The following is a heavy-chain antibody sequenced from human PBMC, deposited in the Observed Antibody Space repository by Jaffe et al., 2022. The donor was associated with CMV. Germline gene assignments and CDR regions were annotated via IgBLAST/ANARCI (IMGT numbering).Heavy chain of an antibody. J-gene: IGHJ6*02. CDR3: ARAVVFDIGGTTEYYYYGMDV. Sequence: QVQLQQWGAGLLKPSETLSLTCAVYGGSFSGYYWSWIRQPPGKGLEWIGEINHSGSTNYNPSLKSRVTISVDTSKNQFSLKLSSVTAADTAVYYCARAVVFDIGGTTEYYYYGMDVWGQGTTVTVSS. CDR1: GGSFSGYY. D-gene: IGHD1-7*01. V-gene: IGHV4-34*01. CDR2: INHSGST.